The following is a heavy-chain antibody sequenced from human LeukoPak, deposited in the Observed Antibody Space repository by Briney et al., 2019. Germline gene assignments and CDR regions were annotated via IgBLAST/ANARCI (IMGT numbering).Heavy chain of an antibody. CDR3: ARGAGDSYGYGFDP. CDR1: GFTVSSNY. J-gene: IGHJ5*02. V-gene: IGHV3-53*01. Sequence: PGGSLRLSCAASGFTVSSNYMSWVRQAPGKGLEWVSVIYSGGSTYYADSVKGRFTISRDNSKNTLYLQMNSLRAEDTAVYYCARGAGDSYGYGFDPWGQGTLVTVSS. D-gene: IGHD5-18*01. CDR2: IYSGGST.